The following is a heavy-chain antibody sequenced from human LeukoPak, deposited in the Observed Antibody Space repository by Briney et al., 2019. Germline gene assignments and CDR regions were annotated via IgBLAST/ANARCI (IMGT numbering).Heavy chain of an antibody. J-gene: IGHJ3*02. V-gene: IGHV3-48*01. CDR3: ARDTHLEKDDAFDI. CDR1: GFTFSSYS. CDR2: ISVGGSII. D-gene: IGHD1-1*01. Sequence: PGGSLRLSCAASGFTFSSYSMNWVRQAPGKGLEWVSYISVGGSIIYQADSVKGRFTISRDNSKNTLYLQMNSLRAEDTAVYYCARDTHLEKDDAFDIWGQGTMVTVSS.